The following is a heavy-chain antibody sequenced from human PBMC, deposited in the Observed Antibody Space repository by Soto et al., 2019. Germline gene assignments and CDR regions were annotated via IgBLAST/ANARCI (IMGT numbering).Heavy chain of an antibody. CDR2: ISYDGSNK. Sequence: ESGGGVVQPGRSLRLSCAASGFTFSSYAMHWVRQAPGKGLEWVAVISYDGSNKYYADSVKGRFTISRDISKNTLYLQMNSLSAEDTAVYYCARAGGLLLDYWGQGTLVTVSS. CDR3: ARAGGLLLDY. D-gene: IGHD2-15*01. J-gene: IGHJ4*02. V-gene: IGHV3-30-3*01. CDR1: GFTFSSYA.